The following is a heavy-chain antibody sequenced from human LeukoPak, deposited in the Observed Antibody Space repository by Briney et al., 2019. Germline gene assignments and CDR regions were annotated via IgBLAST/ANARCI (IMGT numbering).Heavy chain of an antibody. V-gene: IGHV3-23*01. Sequence: GGSLRLSCAASGFTFSSYAMSWVRQAPGKGLEWVSAISGSGGSTYYADSVKGRFTISRDNSKNTLYLQMNSLRAEDTAVYYCAKDLEEPEYSSNQFDYWGQGTLVTVSS. CDR2: ISGSGGST. CDR3: AKDLEEPEYSSNQFDY. CDR1: GFTFSSYA. J-gene: IGHJ4*02. D-gene: IGHD6-6*01.